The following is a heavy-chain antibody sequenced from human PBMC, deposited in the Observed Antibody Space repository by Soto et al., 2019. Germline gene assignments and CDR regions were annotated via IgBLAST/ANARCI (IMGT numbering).Heavy chain of an antibody. V-gene: IGHV3-48*02. CDR3: ARGGGFFDY. CDR1: GFTFSSYV. CDR2: ISISSSTR. J-gene: IGHJ4*02. Sequence: EVQLVESGGGLVQPGGSLRLSCAASGFTFSSYVINWVRQAPGKGLEWVSYISISSSTRYYEDSVRGRFTISRDNAKNSLYLQMNSLRDEDTAVYYCARGGGFFDYWGQGTLVTVSS. D-gene: IGHD3-10*01.